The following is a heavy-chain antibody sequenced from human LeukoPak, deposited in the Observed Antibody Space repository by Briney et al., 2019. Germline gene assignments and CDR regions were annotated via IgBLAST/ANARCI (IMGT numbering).Heavy chain of an antibody. D-gene: IGHD3-22*01. CDR2: TYYRSKWYN. CDR1: GDSVSSNSAA. CDR3: ARAGGLYYYDSSGYYFDY. V-gene: IGHV6-1*01. Sequence: SQTLSLTCAISGDSVSSNSAAWNWIRQSPSRGLEWLGRTYYRSKWYNDYAVSVKSRITINPDTPKNQFSLQLNSVTPEDTAVYYCARAGGLYYYDSSGYYFDYWGQGTLVTVSS. J-gene: IGHJ4*02.